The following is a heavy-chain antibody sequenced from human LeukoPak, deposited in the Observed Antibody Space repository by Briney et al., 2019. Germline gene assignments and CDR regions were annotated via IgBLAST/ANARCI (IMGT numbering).Heavy chain of an antibody. D-gene: IGHD6-19*01. CDR3: GTGGGITVAHA. CDR1: GGSISGSRNY. CDR2: VRDSGST. J-gene: IGHJ4*02. V-gene: IGHV4-39*01. Sequence: SETLSLTCRVSGGSISGSRNYWGWFRQTPGKGLGWIGSVRDSGSTYYNPPLKSRATVVADTSKNEFSLKVTSMIAADTAVYFCGTGGGITVAHAWGQGTLVTVSS.